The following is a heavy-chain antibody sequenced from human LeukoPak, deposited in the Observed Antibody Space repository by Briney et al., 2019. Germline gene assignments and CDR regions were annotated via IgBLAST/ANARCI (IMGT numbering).Heavy chain of an antibody. CDR1: GFTFSAHS. V-gene: IGHV3-21*01. J-gene: IGHJ5*02. Sequence: GGSLRLSCAASGFTFSAHSMNWVRQAPGKGLEWVSSISSGSRYIYYADSVKGRFTISRDNAKDSLYLQTNSLRAEDTAVYYCAKCSGGNCYHSDDHWGQGTLVTVSP. D-gene: IGHD2-15*01. CDR3: AKCSGGNCYHSDDH. CDR2: ISSGSRYI.